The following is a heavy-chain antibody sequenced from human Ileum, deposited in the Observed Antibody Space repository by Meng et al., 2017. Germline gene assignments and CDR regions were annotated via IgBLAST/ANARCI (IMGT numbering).Heavy chain of an antibody. Sequence: ASVKVSCKASGYTFTLYYIHWVRQAPGQGLEWMGRINPNTGGTNYAQKFQGRIAMTRDTSITTAYMELTSLRSDDTAVFYCAREDGGTYHHFDYWGQGSLVTVSS. CDR2: INPNTGGT. CDR1: GYTFTLYY. V-gene: IGHV1-2*06. CDR3: AREDGGTYHHFDY. J-gene: IGHJ4*02. D-gene: IGHD1-26*01.